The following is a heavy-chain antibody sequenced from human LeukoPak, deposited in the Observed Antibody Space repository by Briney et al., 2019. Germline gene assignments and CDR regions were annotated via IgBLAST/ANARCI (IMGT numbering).Heavy chain of an antibody. V-gene: IGHV3-23*01. CDR2: IIGSGGST. CDR3: AKDDYGNFTFES. D-gene: IGHD4-11*01. J-gene: IGHJ4*02. Sequence: QTGGSLRLSCAASGFTFSNSAMRWVRQAPGKGLEWVSGIIGSGGSTFYADSVKGRVTISRDNSKNTLYLAMSRLRAEDTAIYYCAKDDYGNFTFESWGQGTLVTVSS. CDR1: GFTFSNSA.